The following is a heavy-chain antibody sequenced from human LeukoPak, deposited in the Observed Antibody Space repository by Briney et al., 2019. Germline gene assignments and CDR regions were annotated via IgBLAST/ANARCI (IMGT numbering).Heavy chain of an antibody. D-gene: IGHD3-22*01. CDR1: GFIFSNYA. V-gene: IGHV3-30-3*01. J-gene: IGHJ4*02. CDR2: ISYDGSNK. CDR3: ARDRGYYYDSSGFDY. Sequence: GGSLRLSCTASGFIFSNYAMHWVRQAPGKGLEWVAVISYDGSNKYYADSVKGRFTISRDNSKNTLYLQMNSLRAEDTAVYYCARDRGYYYDSSGFDYWGQGTLVTVSS.